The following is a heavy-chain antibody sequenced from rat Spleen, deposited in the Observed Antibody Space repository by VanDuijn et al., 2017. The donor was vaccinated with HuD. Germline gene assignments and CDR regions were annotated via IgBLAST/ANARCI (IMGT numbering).Heavy chain of an antibody. Sequence: QVQLKESGAGLVQPSETLSLTCTVSGFSLISYSVSWVRQPSGRGPEWMGRMGYNGDTAYNSALKSRLSITRDTSKNQVFLKINSRHPEDTGTYYCARFRLGPDWYFDFWGPGTMVTVSS. V-gene: IGHV2-34*01. CDR1: GFSLISYS. CDR2: MGYNGDT. D-gene: IGHD3-1*01. CDR3: ARFRLGPDWYFDF. J-gene: IGHJ1*01.